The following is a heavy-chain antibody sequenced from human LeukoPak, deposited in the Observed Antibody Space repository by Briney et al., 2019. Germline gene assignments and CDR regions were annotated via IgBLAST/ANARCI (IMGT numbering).Heavy chain of an antibody. J-gene: IGHJ4*02. D-gene: IGHD3-22*01. V-gene: IGHV3-23*01. Sequence: PGGSLRLSCAASGFTFSSYAMSWVRQAPGKGLEWVSGIRGSGGSTWYADSVKGHFTISRDNSKNTLYLQMNSLRAEDTAVYFCAKAYDNSGHILRYSDCWGQGTLVTVSS. CDR2: IRGSGGST. CDR3: AKAYDNSGHILRYSDC. CDR1: GFTFSSYA.